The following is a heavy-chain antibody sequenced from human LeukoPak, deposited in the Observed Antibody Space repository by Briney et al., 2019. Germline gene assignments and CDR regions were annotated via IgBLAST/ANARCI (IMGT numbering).Heavy chain of an antibody. V-gene: IGHV4-59*01. J-gene: IGHJ4*02. Sequence: KPSQTLSLTCTVPGGSISSYYWSWIRQPPGKGLEWIGYIYYSGSTNYNPSLKSRVTISVDTSKNQFSLKLSSVAAADTAVYYCARDCSSTSCFDYWGQGTLVTVSS. CDR2: IYYSGST. CDR1: GGSISSYY. CDR3: ARDCSSTSCFDY. D-gene: IGHD2-2*01.